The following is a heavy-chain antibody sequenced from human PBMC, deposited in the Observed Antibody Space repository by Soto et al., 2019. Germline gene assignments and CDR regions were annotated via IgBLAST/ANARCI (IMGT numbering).Heavy chain of an antibody. D-gene: IGHD2-15*01. CDR2: ISWNRCTI. CDR1: GFTFDAYG. CDR3: GKSKDIVVVPAGPVFDH. V-gene: IGHV3-9*01. Sequence: EVQLVESGGGLVRPGGSRRLSCVASGFTFDAYGMHWVRQVPGKGLEWVAGISWNRCTIGYADSVRGRFTISRDNAKNSMFPQMTSLRTEDTAIYYCGKSKDIVVVPAGPVFDHWGQGMMVTVSS. J-gene: IGHJ4*02.